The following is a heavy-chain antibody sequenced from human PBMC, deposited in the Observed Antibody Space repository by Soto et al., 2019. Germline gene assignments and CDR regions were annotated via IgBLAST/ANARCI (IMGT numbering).Heavy chain of an antibody. CDR2: IFYSGSS. J-gene: IGHJ6*02. CDR3: ARDLRCCGLDV. D-gene: IGHD3-9*01. CDR1: GASMRSYS. V-gene: IGHV4-59*01. Sequence: TLSLTCNVSGASMRSYSWTWMRLSPGKGLEWIGDIFYSGSSNLNPSLRSRLSISIDTSKNKFSLMLKSVTAADTAVYYCARDLRCCGLDVWGQGTTVTVSS.